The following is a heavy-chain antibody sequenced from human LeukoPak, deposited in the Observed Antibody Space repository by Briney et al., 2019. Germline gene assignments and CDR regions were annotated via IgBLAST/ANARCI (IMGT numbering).Heavy chain of an antibody. CDR2: IFYTGST. Sequence: PSETLSLTCTVSGGSISSYYWSWIRQPPGKGLEWIGYIFYTGSTNYNPSLNSRVTMSVHTSKNHFSLKLSSVTAADTAVYYCAKGAGPPWFDPWGQGTLATVSS. J-gene: IGHJ5*02. V-gene: IGHV4-59*08. CDR3: AKGAGPPWFDP. D-gene: IGHD6-19*01. CDR1: GGSISSYY.